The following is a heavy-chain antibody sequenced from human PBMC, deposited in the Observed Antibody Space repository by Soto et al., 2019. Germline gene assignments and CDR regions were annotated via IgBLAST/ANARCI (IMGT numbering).Heavy chain of an antibody. J-gene: IGHJ5*01. D-gene: IGHD2-21*01. Sequence: QVQLVESGGGVVQPGRSLRLSCAASGFTFSDYGMHWVRQAPGKGLEPVAAIWTDGSDKKYADSVRGRFTVSRDNSQNTLFLQMNSLRVGDTAVYYCARGSIAPIGHPSDSWGQGTLVIVSS. CDR1: GFTFSDYG. CDR3: ARGSIAPIGHPSDS. CDR2: IWTDGSDK. V-gene: IGHV3-33*01.